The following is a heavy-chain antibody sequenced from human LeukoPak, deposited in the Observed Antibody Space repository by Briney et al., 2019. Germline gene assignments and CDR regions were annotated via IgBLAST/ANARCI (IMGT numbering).Heavy chain of an antibody. CDR2: IYPGDSDT. V-gene: IGHV5-51*01. CDR1: GYSFTTYW. Sequence: GESLKISCKGSGYSFTTYWIAWVRQMPGKGLEWMRIIYPGDSDTRYSPSFQGQVTISADKSISTAYLQWSSLKASDTAMYYCARSHSSSWAIFDYWGQGTLVTVSS. CDR3: ARSHSSSWAIFDY. D-gene: IGHD6-13*01. J-gene: IGHJ4*02.